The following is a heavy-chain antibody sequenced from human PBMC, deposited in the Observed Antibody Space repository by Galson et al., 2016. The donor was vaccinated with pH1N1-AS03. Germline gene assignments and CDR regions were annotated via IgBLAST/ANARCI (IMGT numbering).Heavy chain of an antibody. CDR1: GYNFRAYY. J-gene: IGHJ3*02. Sequence: SCKASGYNFRAYYIHWVRQAPGQGLEWMGWITPKDDDTNYAPKFQGRVTMTRDLSTSSAYLELKSLTSDDTAVYFCARDGGGIIDDALDTWGQGTLVTVSS. CDR2: ITPKDDDT. D-gene: IGHD2-21*01. V-gene: IGHV1-2*02. CDR3: ARDGGGIIDDALDT.